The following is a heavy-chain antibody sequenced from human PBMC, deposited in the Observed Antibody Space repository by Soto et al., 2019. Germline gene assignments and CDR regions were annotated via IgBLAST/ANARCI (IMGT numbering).Heavy chain of an antibody. Sequence: PSETLSLTCTVSGGSISSSSYYWGWIRQPPGKGLEWIGSIYYSGSTYYNPSLKSRVTISVDTSKNQFSLKLSSVTAADTAVYYCARRIMITFGGVIVDYYGMDVWGQGTTVTVS. D-gene: IGHD3-16*02. CDR3: ARRIMITFGGVIVDYYGMDV. CDR1: GGSISSSSYY. V-gene: IGHV4-39*01. J-gene: IGHJ6*02. CDR2: IYYSGST.